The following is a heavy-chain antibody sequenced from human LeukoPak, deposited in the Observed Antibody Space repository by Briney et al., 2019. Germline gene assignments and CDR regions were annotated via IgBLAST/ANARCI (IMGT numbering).Heavy chain of an antibody. D-gene: IGHD3-3*01. V-gene: IGHV4-61*02. CDR2: IYTSGST. Sequence: PSETLSLTCTVSGGSISSGSYYWSWIRQPAGKGLEWIGRIYTSGSTNYNPSLKSRVTISVDTSKNQFSLKLSSVTAADTAVYYCARGQYYDFQDNHFDYWGQGTLVTVSS. J-gene: IGHJ4*02. CDR1: GGSISSGSYY. CDR3: ARGQYYDFQDNHFDY.